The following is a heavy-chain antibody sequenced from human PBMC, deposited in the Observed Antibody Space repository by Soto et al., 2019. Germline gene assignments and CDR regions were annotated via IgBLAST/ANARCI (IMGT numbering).Heavy chain of an antibody. D-gene: IGHD3-3*01. V-gene: IGHV3-21*01. Sequence: GSLRLSCAASGFTFSSYSMNWVRQAPGKGLEWVSSISSSSSYIYYADSVKGRFTISRDNAKNSLYLQMNSLRAEDTAVYYCARAPSGYDFWSGYYDYYGMDVWGQGTTVTVSS. CDR3: ARAPSGYDFWSGYYDYYGMDV. J-gene: IGHJ6*02. CDR2: ISSSSSYI. CDR1: GFTFSSYS.